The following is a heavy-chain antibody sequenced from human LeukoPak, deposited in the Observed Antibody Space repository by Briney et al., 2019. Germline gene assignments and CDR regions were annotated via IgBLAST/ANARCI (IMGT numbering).Heavy chain of an antibody. CDR1: GFTVSGND. CDR3: ARDFLAAGGSFFGS. CDR2: IYSGGSA. V-gene: IGHV3-53*01. Sequence: GGSLRLSCAASGFTVSGNDMSWVRQAPGKGLEWVSVIYSGGSAYYADSVKGRFTTSRDSSKNTLYLQMSSLRAEDTAVYFCARDFLAAGGSFFGSWGQGTPVTVSS. J-gene: IGHJ4*02. D-gene: IGHD6-13*01.